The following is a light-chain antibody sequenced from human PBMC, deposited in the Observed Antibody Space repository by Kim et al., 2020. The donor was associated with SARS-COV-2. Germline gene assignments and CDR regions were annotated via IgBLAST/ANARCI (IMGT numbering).Light chain of an antibody. Sequence: SRGHSPALSCRASQSVSSCRIARYQQKPGQAPRLLIYGVSSRATGIPDRFSGSGSGTDFTLTSSRLEPEDFAVYYCQQYSSSSYTFGQGTKLEI. CDR2: GVS. CDR3: QQYSSSSYT. J-gene: IGKJ2*01. V-gene: IGKV3-20*01. CDR1: QSVSSCR.